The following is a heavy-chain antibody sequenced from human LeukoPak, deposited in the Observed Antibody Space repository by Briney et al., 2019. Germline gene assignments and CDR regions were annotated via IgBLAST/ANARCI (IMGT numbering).Heavy chain of an antibody. D-gene: IGHD3-3*01. CDR3: ARDALRFLSAFDI. CDR2: INPNSGGT. J-gene: IGHJ3*02. Sequence: ASVKVSCKASGYTFTGYYMHWVRQAPGQGLEWMGWINPNSGGTNYAQKFQGRVTMTRDTSISTAYMELSRLRSDDTAVYYCARDALRFLSAFDIWAQGTMVTVSS. V-gene: IGHV1-2*02. CDR1: GYTFTGYY.